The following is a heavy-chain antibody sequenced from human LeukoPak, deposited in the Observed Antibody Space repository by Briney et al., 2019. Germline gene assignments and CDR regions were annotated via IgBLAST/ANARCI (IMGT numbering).Heavy chain of an antibody. D-gene: IGHD6-6*01. CDR2: INSDGSER. V-gene: IGHV3-7*03. J-gene: IGHJ3*01. Sequence: GGSLRLSCAVSGFTFSGFWMSWSRQAPGKGLGWVASINSDGSERYYADVVKGRFTISRDNAKNSLYLQINSLRAEDTAVYYCARSSYSSSSSVWGQGTMVTVSS. CDR3: ARSSYSSSSSV. CDR1: GFTFSGFW.